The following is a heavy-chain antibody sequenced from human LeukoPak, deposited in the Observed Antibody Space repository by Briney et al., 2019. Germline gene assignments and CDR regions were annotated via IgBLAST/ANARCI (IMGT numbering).Heavy chain of an antibody. Sequence: GGSLRLSCAASGFTFSNFAVSWVRQAPGKGLECVSAISGSGGGTYYADSVKGRFTISRDDSKNTLYLQMNSLRADDTAVYYCAKDLGRYRNNFFDYWGQGNLVTVSS. CDR1: GFTFSNFA. J-gene: IGHJ4*02. D-gene: IGHD1-26*01. CDR2: ISGSGGGT. CDR3: AKDLGRYRNNFFDY. V-gene: IGHV3-23*01.